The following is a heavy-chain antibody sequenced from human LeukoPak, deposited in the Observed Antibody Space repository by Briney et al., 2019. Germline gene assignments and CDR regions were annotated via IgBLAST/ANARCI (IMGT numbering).Heavy chain of an antibody. CDR2: IYYGGNT. V-gene: IGHV4-61*01. Sequence: SETLSFTCAVSGDSVSSSNYYWSWIRQPPGKGLEWIGYIYYGGNTNYNPSLQSRVTISVDTSKNQFSLKLSSVTAADTAVYYCARLTRRSGNYFDYWGQGTLVTVSS. CDR1: GDSVSSSNYY. D-gene: IGHD1-1*01. CDR3: ARLTRRSGNYFDY. J-gene: IGHJ4*02.